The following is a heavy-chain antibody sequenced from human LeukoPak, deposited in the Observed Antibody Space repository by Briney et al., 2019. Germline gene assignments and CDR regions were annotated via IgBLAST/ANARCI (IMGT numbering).Heavy chain of an antibody. Sequence: PSETLSLTCTVSGGSISSYYWSWIRQPAGKGLEWIGRIYTSGSTNYNPSLKSRVTMSVDTSKNQFSLELSSVTAADTAVYYCARGAFYDSSGYYWPPYGMDVWGQGTTVTVSS. CDR1: GGSISSYY. J-gene: IGHJ6*02. V-gene: IGHV4-4*07. D-gene: IGHD3-22*01. CDR3: ARGAFYDSSGYYWPPYGMDV. CDR2: IYTSGST.